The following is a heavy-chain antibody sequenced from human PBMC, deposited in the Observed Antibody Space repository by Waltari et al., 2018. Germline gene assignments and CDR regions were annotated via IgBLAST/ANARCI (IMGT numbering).Heavy chain of an antibody. J-gene: IGHJ4*02. CDR1: GFTFSSYA. V-gene: IGHV3-30*04. CDR3: ARGILLDYGDYGGYVDY. Sequence: QVQLVESGGGVVQPGRSLRLSCAASGFTFSSYAMHWVRQAPGKGLEWVAVISYDGSNKYYADSVKGRCTISRDNSKNTLYLQRNSLRAEDTAVYYCARGILLDYGDYGGYVDYWGQGTLVTVSS. D-gene: IGHD4-17*01. CDR2: ISYDGSNK.